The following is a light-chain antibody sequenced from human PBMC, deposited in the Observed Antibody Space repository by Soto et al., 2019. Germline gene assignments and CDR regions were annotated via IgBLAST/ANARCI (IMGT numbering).Light chain of an antibody. CDR3: QHYAGSPWT. CDR2: GTF. J-gene: IGKJ1*01. CDR1: QSVNSF. Sequence: EIVLTQSPGTLSLSPGERATLSCRASQSVNSFLAWFPQKPGQAPRLLIYGTFSSATAGPDTFSGCGSGTDSTVTRTRPEPEASAVYYLQHYAGSPWTFSQRTQVENK. V-gene: IGKV3-20*01.